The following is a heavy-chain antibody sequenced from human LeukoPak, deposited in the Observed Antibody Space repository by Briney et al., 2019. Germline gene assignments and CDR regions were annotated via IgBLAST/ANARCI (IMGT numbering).Heavy chain of an antibody. D-gene: IGHD2-15*01. CDR2: IIPIFGTA. CDR3: ARSYCRGGRCYSEGYYYYMDV. J-gene: IGHJ6*03. V-gene: IGHV1-69*06. CDR1: GGTFSSYA. Sequence: ASVKVSCKASGGTFSSYAISWVRQAPGQGLEWMGGIIPIFGTANYAQKFQGRVTITADKSTSTSYMELSSLRSEDTAVYFCARSYCRGGRCYSEGYYYYMDVWGEGTTVTVSS.